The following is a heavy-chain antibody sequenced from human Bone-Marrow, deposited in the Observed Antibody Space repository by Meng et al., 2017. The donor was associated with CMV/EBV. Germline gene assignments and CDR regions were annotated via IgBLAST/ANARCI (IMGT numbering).Heavy chain of an antibody. V-gene: IGHV3-21*01. CDR1: GFTFSSYS. J-gene: IGHJ4*02. CDR3: ARLTSPGDY. CDR2: ISSSSSYI. Sequence: GSLKISCAASGFTFSSYSMNWVRQAPGKGLEWVSSISSSSSYIYYADSVKGRFTISRDNAKNSLYLQMNSLRAEDTAVYYCARLTSPGDYWGQGTLVTVSS.